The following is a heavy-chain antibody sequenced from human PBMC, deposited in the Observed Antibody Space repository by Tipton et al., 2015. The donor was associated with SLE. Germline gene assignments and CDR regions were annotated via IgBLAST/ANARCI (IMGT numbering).Heavy chain of an antibody. CDR1: GASISSGDYY. J-gene: IGHJ2*01. D-gene: IGHD1-1*01. CDR3: ARQGGGPGTFAV. Sequence: TLSLTCTVSGASISSGDYYWSWIRQYPGKALEWIGYIYQSGSFYYNPSPKSRLTMSVDTSKNQFSLKVASVTATDTAVYFCARQGGGPGTFAVWGRGTLVIVSS. V-gene: IGHV4-31*03. CDR2: IYQSGSF.